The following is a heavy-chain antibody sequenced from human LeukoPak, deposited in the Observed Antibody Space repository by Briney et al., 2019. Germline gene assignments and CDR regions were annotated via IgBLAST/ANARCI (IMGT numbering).Heavy chain of an antibody. J-gene: IGHJ4*02. CDR2: ISYSSSTI. CDR3: ARDRLHYGEYEKTFDY. Sequence: PGGSLRLSCAASGFTFSSYSMNWARQAPGKGLEWVSYISYSSSTIYCADSVKGRFTISRDNAKNSLYLQMDSLRAEDTAVYYCARDRLHYGEYEKTFDYWGQGTLVTVSS. CDR1: GFTFSSYS. D-gene: IGHD4-17*01. V-gene: IGHV3-48*01.